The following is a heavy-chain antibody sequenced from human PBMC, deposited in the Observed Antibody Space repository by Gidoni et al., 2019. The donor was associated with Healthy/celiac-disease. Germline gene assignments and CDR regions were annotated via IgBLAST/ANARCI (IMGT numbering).Heavy chain of an antibody. D-gene: IGHD1-7*01. V-gene: IGHV3-30*18. CDR2: ISYDGSNK. J-gene: IGHJ4*02. CDR3: AKDKLELRTGYFDY. Sequence: GLEWVAVISYDGSNKYYADSVKGRFTISRDNSKNTLYLQMNSLRAEDTAVYYCAKDKLELRTGYFDYWGQGTLVTVSS.